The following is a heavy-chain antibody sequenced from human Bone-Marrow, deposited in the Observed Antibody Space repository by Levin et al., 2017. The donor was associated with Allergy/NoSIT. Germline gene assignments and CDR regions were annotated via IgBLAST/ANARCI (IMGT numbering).Heavy chain of an antibody. D-gene: IGHD3-22*01. CDR1: GFTFSTLG. CDR3: AKDTEYYYDSTGYYNY. CDR2: ISSSSNTI. V-gene: IGHV3-48*04. Sequence: GGSLRLSCAASGFTFSTLGMNWVRQAPGKGLEWVSYISSSSNTIYYADSVKGRFTISRDNAKNSLYLQMNSLRPEDTAFYYCAKDTEYYYDSTGYYNYWGQGTLVTVSS. J-gene: IGHJ4*02.